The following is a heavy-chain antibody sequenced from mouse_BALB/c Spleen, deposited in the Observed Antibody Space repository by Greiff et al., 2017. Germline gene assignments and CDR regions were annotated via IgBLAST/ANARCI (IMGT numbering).Heavy chain of an antibody. D-gene: IGHD2-4*01. CDR1: GFSLTSYG. Sequence: VMLVESGPGLVAPSQSLSITCTVSGFSLTSYGVHWVRQPPGKGLEWLGVIWAGGSTNYNSALMSRLSISKDNSKSQVFLKMNSLQTDDTAMYYCARYDYDGGGYAMDYWGQGTSVTVSS. J-gene: IGHJ4*01. V-gene: IGHV2-9*02. CDR3: ARYDYDGGGYAMDY. CDR2: IWAGGST.